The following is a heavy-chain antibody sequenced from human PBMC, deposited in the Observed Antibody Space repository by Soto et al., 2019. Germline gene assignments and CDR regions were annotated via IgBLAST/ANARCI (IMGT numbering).Heavy chain of an antibody. J-gene: IGHJ5*02. Sequence: QVQLVQSGAEVKRPGASVKVSCKASGYTFSSYNIYWVRQAKGQGLEWMGWMNPNNGDKGYAQKFLDRATMTRDTTIRTAYLELNSLTSEDTAIYYCARGGRYLEWFPWFDPWGQGTLVTVSS. CDR3: ARGGRYLEWFPWFDP. CDR1: GYTFSSYN. D-gene: IGHD3-3*01. V-gene: IGHV1-8*01. CDR2: MNPNNGDK.